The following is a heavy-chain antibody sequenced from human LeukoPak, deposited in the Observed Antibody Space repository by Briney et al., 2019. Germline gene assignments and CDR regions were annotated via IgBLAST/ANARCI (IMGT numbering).Heavy chain of an antibody. Sequence: GASVKVSCKASGYTFTSYDINWVRQAPGQGLEWMGWMNPNSGNTGYAQKFQGRVTMTRNTSISTAYMELSSLRSEDTAVYYCASQRPGVAAAGDYWGQGTRVTVSS. J-gene: IGHJ4*02. CDR1: GYTFTSYD. CDR2: MNPNSGNT. CDR3: ASQRPGVAAAGDY. V-gene: IGHV1-8*01. D-gene: IGHD6-13*01.